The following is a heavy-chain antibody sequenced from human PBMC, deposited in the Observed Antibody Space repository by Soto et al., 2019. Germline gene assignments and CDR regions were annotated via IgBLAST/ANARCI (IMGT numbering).Heavy chain of an antibody. CDR3: RRDWDYPVL. Sequence: GCLGLSGSASGCTFANAWMSWVRQAPGKGLEWVGRVRSKADGGTTDYAAPVKGRFTISRDDSENTLYLQMNSLKIDDTAVYYCRRDWDYPVLWGQGTLVTVYS. CDR1: GCTFANAW. CDR2: VRSKADGGTT. V-gene: IGHV3-15*01. D-gene: IGHD1-7*01. J-gene: IGHJ4*02.